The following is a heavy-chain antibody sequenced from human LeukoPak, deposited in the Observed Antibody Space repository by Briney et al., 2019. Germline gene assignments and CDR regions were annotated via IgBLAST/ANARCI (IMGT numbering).Heavy chain of an antibody. V-gene: IGHV3-9*01. CDR2: ISWNSGSI. Sequence: GRSLRLSCAASGFTFDEYAMHWVRQAPGKGLEWVSGISWNSGSIAYADSVKGRFTISRGNAKNSLYLQMDSLRPEDTAFYYCAKDFIRFGELLDVFDIWGQGTMVTVSS. CDR3: AKDFIRFGELLDVFDI. D-gene: IGHD3-10*01. J-gene: IGHJ3*02. CDR1: GFTFDEYA.